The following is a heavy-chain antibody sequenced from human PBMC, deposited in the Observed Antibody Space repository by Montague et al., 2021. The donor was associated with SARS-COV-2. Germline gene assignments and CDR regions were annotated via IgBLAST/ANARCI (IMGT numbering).Heavy chain of an antibody. J-gene: IGHJ4*02. D-gene: IGHD3-16*01. CDR3: GRGLDHNRGGGY. Sequence: SETLSLTCEVDSGPLSAYYWSWVRQPPGKGLEWIGEIHPYGHTSYNPSLMSRVTLSLGTSSNPFSLKLTSVTAADTAVYYCGRGLDHNRGGGYWGQGILVNVSP. CDR2: IHPYGHT. V-gene: IGHV4-34*01. CDR1: SGPLSAYY.